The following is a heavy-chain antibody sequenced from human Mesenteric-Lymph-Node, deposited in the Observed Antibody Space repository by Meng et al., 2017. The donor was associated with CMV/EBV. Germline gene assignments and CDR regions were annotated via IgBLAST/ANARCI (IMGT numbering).Heavy chain of an antibody. J-gene: IGHJ4*02. V-gene: IGHV2-5*01. D-gene: IGHD3-3*01. CDR2: IYWNDDK. Sequence: SGPTLVKPTQTLTLTCTFSGFSLSTSGVGVGWIRQPPGKALEWLALIYWNDDKRYSPSLKSRLTITKDTSKSQVVLTMTNMDPVDTATYYCAHSYGTIFGVVIMAGGFNYWGQGTLVTVSS. CDR1: GFSLSTSGVG. CDR3: AHSYGTIFGVVIMAGGFNY.